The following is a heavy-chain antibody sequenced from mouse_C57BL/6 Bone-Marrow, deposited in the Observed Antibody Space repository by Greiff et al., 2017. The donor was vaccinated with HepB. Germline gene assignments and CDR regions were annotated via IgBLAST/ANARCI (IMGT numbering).Heavy chain of an antibody. CDR1: GFTFTDYY. CDR3: ARFLYYYGSSPFAY. V-gene: IGHV7-3*01. CDR2: IRNKANGYTT. Sequence: EVQVVESGGGLVQPGGSLSLSCAASGFTFTDYYMSWVRQPPGKALEWLGFIRNKANGYTTEYSACVKGRFTISRDNSQSILYLQMNALRAEDSATYYCARFLYYYGSSPFAYWGQGTLVTVSA. D-gene: IGHD1-1*01. J-gene: IGHJ3*01.